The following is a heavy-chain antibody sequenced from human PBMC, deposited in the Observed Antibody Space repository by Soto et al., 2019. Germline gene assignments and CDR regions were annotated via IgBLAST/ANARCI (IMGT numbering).Heavy chain of an antibody. J-gene: IGHJ4*02. CDR3: TRGGGGGLFEH. D-gene: IGHD2-21*01. CDR1: GFPFSDYY. CDR2: ISPKSTYR. Sequence: GGSLRLSCATSGFPFSDYYMSWIRQAPGKGLEWLSHISPKSTYRNYADSVKGRFTISRDNTKSSLFLQMNSLGVEDTAVYYCTRGGGGGLFEHWGQGVLGTVS. V-gene: IGHV3-11*06.